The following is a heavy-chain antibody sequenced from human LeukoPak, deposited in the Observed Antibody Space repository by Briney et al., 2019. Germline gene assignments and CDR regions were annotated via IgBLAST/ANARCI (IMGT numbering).Heavy chain of an antibody. Sequence: PSETLSLTCTVSGGSINNYYWSWIRQPPGKGLEWIGYVYYSGSTNYNPSLKSRVTISVDTSKNQFSLKLSSVTAADTAVYYCARALPSYDSSGCDYWGQGTLVTVSS. V-gene: IGHV4-59*12. CDR3: ARALPSYDSSGCDY. D-gene: IGHD3-22*01. CDR2: VYYSGST. CDR1: GGSINNYY. J-gene: IGHJ4*02.